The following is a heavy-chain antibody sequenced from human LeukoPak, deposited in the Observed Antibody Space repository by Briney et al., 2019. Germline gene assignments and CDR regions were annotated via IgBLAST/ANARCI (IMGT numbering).Heavy chain of an antibody. Sequence: SETLSLTCAVSGGSISSSNYWSWIRQPPGKGLEWIGEINHSGSTNYNPSLKSRVTISVDTSKNQFSLKLSSVTAADTAVYYCARAWYYYDSSGYYPFDYWGQGTLVTVSS. CDR2: INHSGST. CDR1: GGSISSSNY. V-gene: IGHV4-4*02. CDR3: ARAWYYYDSSGYYPFDY. J-gene: IGHJ4*02. D-gene: IGHD3-22*01.